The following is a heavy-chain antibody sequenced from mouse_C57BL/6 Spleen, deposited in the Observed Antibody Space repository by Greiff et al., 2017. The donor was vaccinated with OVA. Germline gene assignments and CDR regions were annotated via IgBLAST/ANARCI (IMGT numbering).Heavy chain of an antibody. J-gene: IGHJ2*01. CDR2: ISSGGDYI. Sequence: EVKLVESGEGLVKPGGSLKLSCAASGFTFSSYAMSWVRQTPEKRLEWVAYISSGGDYIYYADNVKGRFTISRDKARNTLYLQMSSLKSEDTAMDYCTRESYYYGSSYDYWGQGTTLTVSS. V-gene: IGHV5-9-1*02. CDR1: GFTFSSYA. D-gene: IGHD1-1*01. CDR3: TRESYYYGSSYDY.